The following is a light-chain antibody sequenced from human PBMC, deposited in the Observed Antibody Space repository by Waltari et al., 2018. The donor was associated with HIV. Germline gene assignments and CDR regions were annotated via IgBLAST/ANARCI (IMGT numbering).Light chain of an antibody. CDR2: TAS. V-gene: IGKV1-8*01. CDR3: QQYYDYPRT. J-gene: IGKJ1*01. Sequence: AIRMTQSPSSFSASTGDKVTTTCRASQDVSTYLAWYQQKPGKAPKLLIYTASTLQSGVPSRFSGSGSGTDFTLTINCLQREDFATYYCQQYYDYPRTFGQGTKVEIK. CDR1: QDVSTY.